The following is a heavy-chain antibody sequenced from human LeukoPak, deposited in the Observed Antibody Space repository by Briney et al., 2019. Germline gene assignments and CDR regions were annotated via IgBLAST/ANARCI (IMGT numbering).Heavy chain of an antibody. V-gene: IGHV4-34*01. Sequence: SETLSLTCAVYGGSFRGYYWSCIRQPPGKGLEGIGEINHSGSTNYNPSLKRRVTISVDTSKNQFSLKLSSVTAADTAVYYCARGPPEYGSGSKGFDPWGQGTLVSVSS. CDR2: INHSGST. CDR3: ARGPPEYGSGSKGFDP. D-gene: IGHD3-10*01. J-gene: IGHJ5*02. CDR1: GGSFRGYY.